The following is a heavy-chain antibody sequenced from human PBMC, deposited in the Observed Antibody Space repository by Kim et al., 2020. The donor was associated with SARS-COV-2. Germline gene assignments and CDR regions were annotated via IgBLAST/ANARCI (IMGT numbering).Heavy chain of an antibody. J-gene: IGHJ4*02. CDR3: AREGDGYNRLGVDY. CDR2: IYHSGST. CDR1: GGSISSSNW. V-gene: IGHV4-4*02. Sequence: SETLSLTCAVSGGSISSSNWWSWVRQPPGKGLVWIGEIYHSGSTNYNPSLKSRVTISVDKSKNQFSLKLSSVTAADTAVYYCAREGDGYNRLGVDYWGQGTLVTVSS. D-gene: IGHD5-12*01.